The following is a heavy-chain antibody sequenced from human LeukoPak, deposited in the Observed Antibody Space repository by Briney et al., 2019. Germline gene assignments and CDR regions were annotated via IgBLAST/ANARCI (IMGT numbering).Heavy chain of an antibody. Sequence: ASVRVSCKASGYTFTSYYMHWVRQAPGQGLEWMGIINPSGGSTSYAQKFQGRVTMTRDTSTSTVYMELSSLRSEDTAVYYCARDLSDRTKRPTVVTDYWGQGTLVTVSS. CDR3: ARDLSDRTKRPTVVTDY. V-gene: IGHV1-46*01. D-gene: IGHD4-23*01. CDR2: INPSGGST. CDR1: GYTFTSYY. J-gene: IGHJ4*02.